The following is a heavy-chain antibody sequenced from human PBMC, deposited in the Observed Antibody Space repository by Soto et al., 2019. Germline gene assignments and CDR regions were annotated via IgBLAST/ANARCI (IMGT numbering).Heavy chain of an antibody. D-gene: IGHD3-10*01. Sequence: EVQLVESGGGLVQPGESLRLSCAVSGFTVSNYHMTWVRQAPGKGLEWVSAVYADGATSHADSVKDRFTVSRDNSRNTLNLQRSGLRAEDTAVYYGARSGGGLDYWGQGTLVTVSS. V-gene: IGHV3-66*01. CDR1: GFTVSNYH. CDR3: ARSGGGLDY. CDR2: VYADGAT. J-gene: IGHJ4*02.